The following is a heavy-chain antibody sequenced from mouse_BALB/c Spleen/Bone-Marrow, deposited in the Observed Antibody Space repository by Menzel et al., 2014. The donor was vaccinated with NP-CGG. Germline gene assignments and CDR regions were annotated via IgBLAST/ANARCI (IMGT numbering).Heavy chain of an antibody. CDR1: GYAFTNYW. J-gene: IGHJ2*01. V-gene: IGHV1-63*02. Sequence: VQLQQSGAELVRPGTSAKISCKASGYAFTNYWLGWVKQRPGHGLEWIGDIYPGSGNTYYTEKFKGKATLTADTSSSTAYMQLSSLTSEDSAVYFCARRRSLDYWGQGTILTVSS. CDR3: ARRRSLDY. CDR2: IYPGSGNT.